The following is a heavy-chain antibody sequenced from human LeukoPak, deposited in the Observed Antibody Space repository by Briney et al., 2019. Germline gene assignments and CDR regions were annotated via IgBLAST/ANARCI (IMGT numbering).Heavy chain of an antibody. CDR2: ISGSGGST. CDR1: GFTFSSYD. V-gene: IGHV3-23*01. CDR3: AKEGYYDSSGYY. J-gene: IGHJ4*02. Sequence: PGGSLRLSCAASGFTFSSYDMSWVRRAPGKGLEWVAAISGSGGSTYYADSVKGWFTISRDNSKHTLYLQMNSLRAEDTAVYYCAKEGYYDSSGYYWGQGTLVTVSS. D-gene: IGHD3-22*01.